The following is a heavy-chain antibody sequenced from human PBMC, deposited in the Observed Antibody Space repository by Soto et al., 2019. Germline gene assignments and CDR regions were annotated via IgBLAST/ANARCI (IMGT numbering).Heavy chain of an antibody. CDR1: GYTFTGYY. CDR3: ARSYVENYVMAF. D-gene: IGHD3-16*01. V-gene: IGHV1-2*04. Sequence: ASVKVSCKASGYTFTGYYMHWVRQAPGQGLEWMGWINPNSGGTNYAQKFQGWVTMTRDTSISTAYMELSRLRSDDTAVYYCARSYVENYVMAFWGQGTTVTVSS. J-gene: IGHJ6*02. CDR2: INPNSGGT.